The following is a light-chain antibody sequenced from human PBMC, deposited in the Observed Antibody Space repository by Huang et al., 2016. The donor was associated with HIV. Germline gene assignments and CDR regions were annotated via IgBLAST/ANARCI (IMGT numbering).Light chain of an antibody. J-gene: IGKJ1*01. Sequence: EVVLTQSPGTLSLSPGERVILSCRATQGVTSNYLAWYQQKPGQAPRLLIYGASTRATAIPDSVSRSGSGTDFTLIISRLEPEDSAMYYCQQYAFSPWTFGQGTKVEIK. V-gene: IGKV3-20*01. CDR3: QQYAFSPWT. CDR2: GAS. CDR1: QGVTSNY.